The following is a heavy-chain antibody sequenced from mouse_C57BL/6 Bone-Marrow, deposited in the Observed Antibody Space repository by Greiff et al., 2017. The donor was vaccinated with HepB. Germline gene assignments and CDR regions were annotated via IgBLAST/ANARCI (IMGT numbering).Heavy chain of an antibody. CDR1: GFTFSDYG. V-gene: IGHV5-17*01. D-gene: IGHD1-1*01. Sequence: EVKLMESGGGLVKPGGSLKLSCAASGFTFSDYGMHWVRQAPEKGLEWVAYISSGSSTIYYADTVKGRFTISRDNAKNTLFLQMTSLRSEDTAMYYCANGSSYGYWYFDVWGTGTTVTVSS. CDR3: ANGSSYGYWYFDV. CDR2: ISSGSSTI. J-gene: IGHJ1*03.